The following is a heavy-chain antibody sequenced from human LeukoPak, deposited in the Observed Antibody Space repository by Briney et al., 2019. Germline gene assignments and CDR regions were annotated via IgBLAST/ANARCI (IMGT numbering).Heavy chain of an antibody. J-gene: IGHJ3*01. D-gene: IGHD4-17*01. CDR2: ISGGGSYI. V-gene: IGHV3-21*01. Sequence: GSLRLSCSVSGFTFSSYSMNGVRQAPGKGLQWVSSISGGGSYIFYADSVEGRFSVSRDNAKNSVFLQMNSLRAEDTAVYYFARGLGDYDAFDVWGHGTRVTVAS. CDR1: GFTFSSYS. CDR3: ARGLGDYDAFDV.